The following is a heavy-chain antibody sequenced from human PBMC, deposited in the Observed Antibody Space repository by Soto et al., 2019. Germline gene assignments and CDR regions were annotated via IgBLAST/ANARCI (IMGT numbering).Heavy chain of an antibody. J-gene: IGHJ4*02. V-gene: IGHV4-4*07. CDR1: GGSISSYY. CDR2: IYTSGST. D-gene: IGHD6-13*01. CDR3: ARDAGIAAAPYFDY. Sequence: SSETLSLTCTVSGGSISSYYWSWIRQPAGKGLEWIGRIYTSGSTNYNPSLKSRVTMSVDTSKNQFSLKLSSVTAADTAVYYCARDAGIAAAPYFDYWGQGTLVTVPQ.